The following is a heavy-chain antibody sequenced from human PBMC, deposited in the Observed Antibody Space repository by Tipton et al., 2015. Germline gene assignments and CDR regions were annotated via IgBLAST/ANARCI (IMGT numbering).Heavy chain of an antibody. Sequence: TLSLTCTVSGGSVSSGSYYWSWIRQTPGKGLEWIGYMHYTGSTNYNPSLKSRVTISIDTSKNQFSLNLSSVTAADTAVYYCARVRRSSAWCLSDFDCWGQVTLVAVSS. J-gene: IGHJ4*02. CDR3: ARVRRSSAWCLSDFDC. CDR1: GGSVSSGSYY. CDR2: MHYTGST. V-gene: IGHV4-61*01. D-gene: IGHD6-13*01.